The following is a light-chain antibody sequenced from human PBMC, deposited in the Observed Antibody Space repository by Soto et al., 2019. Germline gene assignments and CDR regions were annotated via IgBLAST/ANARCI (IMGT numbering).Light chain of an antibody. CDR2: NNN. Sequence: QSVLTQPPSVSGAAGRRVTISCTGGSSNIGADYDVHWYQQLPGTAPKLLIYNNNYRPSGVPDRFSGSKSGTSASLAITGLQAEDEAVYYCQSYDSRLSGYVVFGGGTKLTV. V-gene: IGLV1-40*01. CDR3: QSYDSRLSGYVV. CDR1: SSNIGADYD. J-gene: IGLJ2*01.